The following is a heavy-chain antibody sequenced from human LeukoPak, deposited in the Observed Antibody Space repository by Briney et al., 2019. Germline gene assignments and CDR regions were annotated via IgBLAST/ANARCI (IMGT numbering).Heavy chain of an antibody. D-gene: IGHD5-18*01. V-gene: IGHV2-5*01. J-gene: IGHJ4*02. CDR3: ASLFSSGIYGYDC. Sequence: SGPTLVKPPQTLTLTCTFSGFSLSTRGVGVGWIRQPPGKALVWLALIYSNDDKRYSPSLRYRLTITTDTTKNPVVLTITNMDPVDTATYYCASLFSSGIYGYDCWGQGTLVTVSS. CDR1: GFSLSTRGVG. CDR2: IYSNDDK.